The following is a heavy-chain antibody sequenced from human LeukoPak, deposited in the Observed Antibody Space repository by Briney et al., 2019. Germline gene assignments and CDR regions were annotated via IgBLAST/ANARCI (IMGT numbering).Heavy chain of an antibody. Sequence: PGGSLRLSCAASGFTFSSYAMHWVRQAPGKGLEWVAVISYDGSNKYYADSVKGRFTISRDNSKNTLYLQMNSLRVEDTAVYYCVKHGYSSGWPQVPSDYWGQGTLVTVSS. V-gene: IGHV3-30-3*02. D-gene: IGHD6-19*01. J-gene: IGHJ4*02. CDR2: ISYDGSNK. CDR1: GFTFSSYA. CDR3: VKHGYSSGWPQVPSDY.